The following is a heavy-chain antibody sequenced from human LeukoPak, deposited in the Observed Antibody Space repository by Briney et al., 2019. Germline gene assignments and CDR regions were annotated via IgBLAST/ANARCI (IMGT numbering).Heavy chain of an antibody. CDR2: IYHSGTT. CDR3: ARVGPTYSSNYYYYMDV. CDR1: GYSISSGYY. J-gene: IGHJ6*03. D-gene: IGHD6-19*01. Sequence: PSETLSLTCTVPGYSISSGYYWGWIRQPPGTGLEWIGSIYHSGTTYYNPSLKSRVTISVDTSKDQFSLKLRSVTAADTAVYYCARVGPTYSSNYYYYMDVWGKGTTVTVSS. V-gene: IGHV4-38-2*02.